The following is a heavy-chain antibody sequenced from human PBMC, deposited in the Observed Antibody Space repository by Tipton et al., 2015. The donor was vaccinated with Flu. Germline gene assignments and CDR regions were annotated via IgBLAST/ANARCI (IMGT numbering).Heavy chain of an antibody. D-gene: IGHD2-21*02. CDR1: GFSFSYYW. CDR3: ARDLRGDSDF. Sequence: SLRLSCTTSGFSFSYYWMSWLRQAPGKGLEWVANINHDGSEIHYVESVKGRFTISRDNAQSSLYLQMNSLRDEDTAMYYCARDLRGDSDFWGQGTLVTVSS. V-gene: IGHV3-7*01. CDR2: INHDGSEI. J-gene: IGHJ4*02.